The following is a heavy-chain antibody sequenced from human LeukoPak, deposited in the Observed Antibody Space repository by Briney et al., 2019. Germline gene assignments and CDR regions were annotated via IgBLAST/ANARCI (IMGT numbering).Heavy chain of an antibody. CDR1: GYSFTTYW. CDR2: IYPGDSDT. CDR3: AANRALGSGSFDY. J-gene: IGHJ4*02. D-gene: IGHD3-10*01. V-gene: IGHV5-51*01. Sequence: GESLKISCQGSGYSFTTYWIGWVRQMPGKGLEWMGIIYPGDSDTKYSPSFQGQVTISADKSISTAYLQWSSLKASDTAMYYCAANRALGSGSFDYWGQGTLVTVSS.